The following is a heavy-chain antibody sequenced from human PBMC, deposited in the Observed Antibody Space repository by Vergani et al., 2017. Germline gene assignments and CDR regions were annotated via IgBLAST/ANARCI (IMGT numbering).Heavy chain of an antibody. J-gene: IGHJ4*02. CDR3: AKDRLPRWIVVLGLDY. D-gene: IGHD3-22*01. V-gene: IGHV3-30*18. Sequence: VQLVESGGGVVKPGRSLRLSCAASGFTFCSYGMHWVRQAPGKGLEWVAVISYDGSNKYYADSVKGRFTISRDKSKNTLYLQMNSLRAEDTAVYYCAKDRLPRWIVVLGLDYWGQGTLVTVSS. CDR1: GFTFCSYG. CDR2: ISYDGSNK.